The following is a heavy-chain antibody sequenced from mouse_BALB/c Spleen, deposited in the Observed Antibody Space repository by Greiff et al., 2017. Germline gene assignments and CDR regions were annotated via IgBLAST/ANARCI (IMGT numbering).Heavy chain of an antibody. J-gene: IGHJ4*01. D-gene: IGHD2-4*01. CDR3: ARRGIYDYDYHYYAMDY. CDR1: GYTFTSYT. Sequence: VQLQQSGADLARPGASVKMSCKASGYTFTSYTMHWVKQRPGQGLEWIGYINPSSGYTNYNQKFKDKATLTADKSSSTAYMQLSSLTSEDSAVYYCARRGIYDYDYHYYAMDYWGQGTSVTVSS. V-gene: IGHV1-4*01. CDR2: INPSSGYT.